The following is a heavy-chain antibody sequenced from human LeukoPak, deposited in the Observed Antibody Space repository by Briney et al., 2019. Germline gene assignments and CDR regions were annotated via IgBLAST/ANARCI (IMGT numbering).Heavy chain of an antibody. Sequence: PGRSLRLSCAASGFTFSSYAMHWVRQAPGKGLEWVAVISYDGSNKYYADSVKGRFTISRDNSKNTLCLQMNSLRAEDTAVYYCARDIPDDSYYYDSSGYYYANDYWGQGTLVTVSS. J-gene: IGHJ4*02. CDR1: GFTFSSYA. CDR2: ISYDGSNK. D-gene: IGHD3-22*01. V-gene: IGHV3-30-3*01. CDR3: ARDIPDDSYYYDSSGYYYANDY.